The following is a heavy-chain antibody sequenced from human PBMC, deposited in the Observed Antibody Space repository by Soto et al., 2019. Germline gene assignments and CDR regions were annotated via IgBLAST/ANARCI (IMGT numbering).Heavy chain of an antibody. CDR2: IYYSGST. CDR1: GGSISRQY. V-gene: IGHV4-59*11. J-gene: IGHJ4*01. CDR3: ARSGGSGIYSYLSLDY. D-gene: IGHD3-10*01. Sequence: SETLSLTCTVSGGSISRQYWSWIRQPPGKGLEWIGNIYYSGSTSYNPSLKSRVTISVDRSRTQFSLQLSSVTAADTAVYYCARSGGSGIYSYLSLDYWGHGTLVTVSS.